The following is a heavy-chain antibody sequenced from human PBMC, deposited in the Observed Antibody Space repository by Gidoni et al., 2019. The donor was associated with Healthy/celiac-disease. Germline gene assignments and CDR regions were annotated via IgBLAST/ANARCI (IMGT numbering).Heavy chain of an antibody. CDR1: GGSISRGGYH. Sequence: QVQLQESGPGLVKPSQTLYLTCTVPGGSISRGGYHWSWIRQHPGKGLEWIGYIYYSGSTYYNPSLKSRVTISVDTSKNQFSLKLSSVTAADTAVYYCARVDQIWSGYWAPRYFDLWGRGTLVTVSS. CDR3: ARVDQIWSGYWAPRYFDL. J-gene: IGHJ2*01. CDR2: IYYSGST. V-gene: IGHV4-31*03. D-gene: IGHD3-3*01.